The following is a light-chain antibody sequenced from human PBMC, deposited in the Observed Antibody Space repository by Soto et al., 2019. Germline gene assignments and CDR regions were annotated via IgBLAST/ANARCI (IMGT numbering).Light chain of an antibody. CDR2: DGS. J-gene: IGLJ3*02. CDR1: RSDVGGYNY. V-gene: IGLV2-14*01. Sequence: QSALTQPASVSGSPGQSIAISCTGTRSDVGGYNYVSWYQQPPGKAPKLIIYDGSDRPSGVSNRFSGSKSGNTASLTISGLQADDEADYYCSSYTSQSTVVFGGGTKVTVL. CDR3: SSYTSQSTVV.